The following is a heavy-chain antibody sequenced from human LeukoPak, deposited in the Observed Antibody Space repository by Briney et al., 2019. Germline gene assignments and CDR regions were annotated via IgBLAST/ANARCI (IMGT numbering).Heavy chain of an antibody. D-gene: IGHD2-2*01. CDR2: IYYSGST. CDR3: AIPFAYCSSTSCYDDYYYGMDV. V-gene: IGHV4-39*01. J-gene: IGHJ6*02. CDR1: GGSISSSSYY. Sequence: TTSETLSLTCTVSGGSISSSSYYRGWIRQPPGKGLEWIGSIYYSGSTYYNPSLKSRVTISVDTSKNQFSLKLSSVTAADTAVYYCAIPFAYCSSTSCYDDYYYGMDVWGQGTTVTVSS.